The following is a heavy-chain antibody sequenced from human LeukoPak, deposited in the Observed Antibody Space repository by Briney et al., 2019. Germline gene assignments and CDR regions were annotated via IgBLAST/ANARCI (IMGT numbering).Heavy chain of an antibody. CDR2: ISGSGGST. CDR1: GFTFSSYA. D-gene: IGHD4-17*01. J-gene: IGHJ5*02. V-gene: IGHV3-23*01. Sequence: GGSLRLSCAASGFTFSSYAMSWVRQAPGKGLEWVSAISGSGGSTYYADSVKGRFTISRDNSKNTLYLQMNSLRAEDTAVYYCAKDKGAYGDYSGRFDPWGQGTLVTVSS. CDR3: AKDKGAYGDYSGRFDP.